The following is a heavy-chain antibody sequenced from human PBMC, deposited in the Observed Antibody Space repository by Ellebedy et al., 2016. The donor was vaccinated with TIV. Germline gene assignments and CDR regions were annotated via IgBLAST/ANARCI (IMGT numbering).Heavy chain of an antibody. V-gene: IGHV3-49*03. CDR2: IRSKAYGGTT. J-gene: IGHJ6*02. CDR1: GFTFGDYA. Sequence: GGSLRLXXTASGFTFGDYAMSWFRQAPGKGLEWVGLIRSKAYGGTTEYAASVKGRFTISRDDSNSIAYLQMNSLKTEDTAVYYCTLTTRPFGGGNSGGMDVWGQGTTVTVSS. D-gene: IGHD4-23*01. CDR3: TLTTRPFGGGNSGGMDV.